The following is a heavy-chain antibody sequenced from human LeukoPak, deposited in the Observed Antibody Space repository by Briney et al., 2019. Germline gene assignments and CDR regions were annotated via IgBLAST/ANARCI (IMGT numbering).Heavy chain of an antibody. V-gene: IGHV3-49*04. J-gene: IGHJ4*02. D-gene: IGHD3-10*01. Sequence: GGSLRLSCITSGFTFGDYVMSWVRQAPGKGLEWVGFIRSKAYGGTTEYAASVKGRFTISRDDSKSIAYLQMNNLKTEDTAVYYCTRGTFFSGAPFDYGGQGTMVTVSS. CDR3: TRGTFFSGAPFDY. CDR1: GFTFGDYV. CDR2: IRSKAYGGTT.